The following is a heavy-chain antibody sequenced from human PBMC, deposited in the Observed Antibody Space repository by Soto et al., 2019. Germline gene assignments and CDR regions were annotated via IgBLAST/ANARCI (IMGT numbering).Heavy chain of an antibody. V-gene: IGHV3-48*01. J-gene: IGHJ4*02. D-gene: IGHD2-15*01. CDR1: GFTFSSYS. CDR3: ATLVLGYCSGGSCYSDY. Sequence: PGGSLRLSCAASGFTFSSYSMNWVRQAPGKGLEWVSYISSSSSTIYYADSVKGRFTISRDNAKNSLYLQMNSLRAEDTAVYYCATLVLGYCSGGSCYSDYWGQGTLVTVSS. CDR2: ISSSSSTI.